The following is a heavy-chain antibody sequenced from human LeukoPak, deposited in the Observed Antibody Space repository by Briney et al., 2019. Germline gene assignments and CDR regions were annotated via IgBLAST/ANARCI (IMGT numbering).Heavy chain of an antibody. CDR2: ISSSSSYI. V-gene: IGHV3-21*03. CDR3: TTVSPGDYALFN. CDR1: GFTFSTYS. J-gene: IGHJ4*02. D-gene: IGHD4-17*01. Sequence: GGSLRLSCAASGFTFSTYSMNWVRQAPGKGLEWVSSISSSSSYIYYADSVKGRFTISRDDSKNTLYLQMNSLKTEDTAVYYCTTVSPGDYALFNWGQGTLVTVSS.